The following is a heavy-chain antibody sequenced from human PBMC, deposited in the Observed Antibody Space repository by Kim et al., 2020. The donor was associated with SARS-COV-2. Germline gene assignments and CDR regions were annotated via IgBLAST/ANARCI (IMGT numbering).Heavy chain of an antibody. J-gene: IGHJ4*02. D-gene: IGHD3-16*01. CDR3: ATGSLEGGFDH. Sequence: GGSLRLSCVVSGLIYTNHPMNWVRQAPGKGLEWVSYISETTRTIYYSDSVQGRFTISRDNARNSVDLHMNSLRGDDTAVYYCATGSLEGGFDHWGQGKLVTVSS. CDR1: GLIYTNHP. V-gene: IGHV3-48*01. CDR2: ISETTRTI.